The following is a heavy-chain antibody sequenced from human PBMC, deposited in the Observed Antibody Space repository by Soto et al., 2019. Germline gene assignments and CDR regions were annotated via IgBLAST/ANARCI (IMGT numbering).Heavy chain of an antibody. Sequence: SLRLSCAASGFTFSSYGMHWARQGPGKGLEWVAVIWYDGSNKVYADSVKGRFTISKDNSKNTLYLQMNSLRAEDTAVYYCARDLSGDYGALDSWGQGTMVNV. CDR3: ARDLSGDYGALDS. CDR2: IWYDGSNK. CDR1: GFTFSSYG. J-gene: IGHJ3*01. V-gene: IGHV3-33*01. D-gene: IGHD4-17*01.